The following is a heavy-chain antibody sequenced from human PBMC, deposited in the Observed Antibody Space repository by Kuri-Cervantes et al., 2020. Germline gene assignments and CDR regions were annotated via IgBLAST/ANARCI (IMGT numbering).Heavy chain of an antibody. CDR1: GGTFSSYA. CDR3: ARRFATVTFPSWAFDI. D-gene: IGHD4-17*01. Sequence: SVKVSCKASGGTFSSYAISWVRQAPGQGLEWMGGIIPIFGTANYAQKFQGRVTITTDESTSTAYTELSSLRSEDTAVYYCARRFATVTFPSWAFDIWGQGTMVTVSS. V-gene: IGHV1-69*05. J-gene: IGHJ3*02. CDR2: IIPIFGTA.